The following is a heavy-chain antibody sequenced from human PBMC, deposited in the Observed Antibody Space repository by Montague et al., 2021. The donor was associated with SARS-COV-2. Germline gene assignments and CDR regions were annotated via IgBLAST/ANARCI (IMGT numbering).Heavy chain of an antibody. CDR1: GDSISTCY. V-gene: IGHV4-59*01. CDR2: VNHSGRT. CDR3: VRAKRRDLDTAHLYYDKGMDL. Sequence: SETLSLTCTVSGDSISTCYWAWIRQPPGKGLEWIGYVNHSGRTSYNPSLKSRVTISVGTSKNQVSLNLRSVTAADTAVYYCVRAKRRDLDTAHLYYDKGMDLWGQGTTVTVSS. J-gene: IGHJ6*02. D-gene: IGHD2-21*02.